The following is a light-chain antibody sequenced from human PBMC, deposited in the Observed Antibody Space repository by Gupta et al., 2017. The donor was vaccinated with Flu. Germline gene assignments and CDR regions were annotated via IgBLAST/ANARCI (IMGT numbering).Light chain of an antibody. J-gene: IGLJ3*02. Sequence: QSVLTQPPSVSAAPGQRLTLPCTGSSSNVGASKGVHWYQQLPGTAPKLLIYDDNKRPSGVPDRFSGSKSGTSASLAITGLQAEDEADYYCQSYDSTLGGWVFGGGTKLTVL. CDR3: QSYDSTLGGWV. CDR2: DDN. V-gene: IGLV1-40*01. CDR1: SSNVGASKG.